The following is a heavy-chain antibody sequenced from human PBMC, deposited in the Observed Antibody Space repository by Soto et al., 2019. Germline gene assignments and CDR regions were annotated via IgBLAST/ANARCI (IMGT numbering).Heavy chain of an antibody. D-gene: IGHD3-10*01. J-gene: IGHJ6*02. CDR1: GFTFSSYG. Sequence: GGSLRLSCVTSGFTFSSYGMHWVRQAPGKGLEWLAIIRYDGSNKYYGDSVKGRFTISRDNSKNTLYLEMNSLRVEDTAVYYCARDRTFYGSGSKGMDFWGQGTTVTVSS. CDR2: IRYDGSNK. CDR3: ARDRTFYGSGSKGMDF. V-gene: IGHV3-30*02.